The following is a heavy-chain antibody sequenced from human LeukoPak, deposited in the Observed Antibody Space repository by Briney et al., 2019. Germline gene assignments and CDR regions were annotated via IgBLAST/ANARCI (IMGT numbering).Heavy chain of an antibody. V-gene: IGHV4-39*01. CDR2: IYYSGST. Sequence: SETLSLTCTVSGGSISSSSYYWGWIRQPPGKGPEWIGSIYYSGSTYYNPSLKSRVTISVDTSKNQFSLKLSSVTAADTAVYYCARIKNWVIDYWGQGTLVTVSS. D-gene: IGHD7-27*01. CDR1: GGSISSSSYY. J-gene: IGHJ4*02. CDR3: ARIKNWVIDY.